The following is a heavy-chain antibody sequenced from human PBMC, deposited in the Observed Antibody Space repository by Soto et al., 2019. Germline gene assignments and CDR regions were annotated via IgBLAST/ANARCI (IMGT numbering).Heavy chain of an antibody. Sequence: EVQLLESGGGLVQPGGSLKISCAVSGFTFSSYAMSWVRQAPGKGLEWVSGISGTGRVTNYAESVKGRFTISRDNPKNTLSLEMKSLRAEDTAVYYCEKDVNYDIVTGIEYFDHWGQGTLVTVSS. J-gene: IGHJ1*01. CDR3: EKDVNYDIVTGIEYFDH. V-gene: IGHV3-23*01. CDR1: GFTFSSYA. CDR2: ISGTGRVT. D-gene: IGHD3-9*01.